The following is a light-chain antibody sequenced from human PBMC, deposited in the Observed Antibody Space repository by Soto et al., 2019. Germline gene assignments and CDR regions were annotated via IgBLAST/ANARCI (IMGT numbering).Light chain of an antibody. CDR1: QSVNRN. Sequence: EIVMTQSPATLSVSPGERATLSCRASQSVNRNLAWYQQKPGQAPRLLIYGASTRATGIPAMFSGSGSGTEFTLTISSLQSEDFAVYYCQHYNNWPRTFGQGTKVEIK. J-gene: IGKJ1*01. CDR3: QHYNNWPRT. CDR2: GAS. V-gene: IGKV3-15*01.